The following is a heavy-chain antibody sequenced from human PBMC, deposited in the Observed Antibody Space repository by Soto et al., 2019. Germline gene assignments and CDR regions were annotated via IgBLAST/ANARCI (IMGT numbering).Heavy chain of an antibody. J-gene: IGHJ3*02. D-gene: IGHD3-3*01. Sequence: GGSLRLSCAASGFTFSSYAMHWVRQAPGKGLEWVAVISYDGSNKYYADSVKGRFTISRDNSKNTLYLQMNSLRAEDTAVYYCAREQRAEIYDFWSGYAFDIWGQGTMVTVSS. CDR3: AREQRAEIYDFWSGYAFDI. CDR2: ISYDGSNK. CDR1: GFTFSSYA. V-gene: IGHV3-30-3*01.